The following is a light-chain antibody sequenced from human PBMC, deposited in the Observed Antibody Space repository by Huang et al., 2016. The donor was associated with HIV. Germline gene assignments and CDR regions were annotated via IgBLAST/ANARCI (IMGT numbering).Light chain of an antibody. J-gene: IGKJ2*01. V-gene: IGKV3-15*01. Sequence: VMTPSPATLSVSPGERATLSCRASESILRNLAWYQQRPGQPPRLLIYGASVRLPGIPDRFRGSGSGTEFSLTISSLQSEDFAVYYCQQYNKWPPYTYGQGTKLEIK. CDR1: ESILRN. CDR2: GAS. CDR3: QQYNKWPPYT.